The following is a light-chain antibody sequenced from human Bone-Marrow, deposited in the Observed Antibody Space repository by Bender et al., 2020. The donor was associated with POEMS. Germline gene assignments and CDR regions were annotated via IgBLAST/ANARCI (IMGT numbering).Light chain of an antibody. CDR2: ISD. CDR1: SSNIGTGSD. CDR3: QSYDSSLREYV. V-gene: IGLV1-40*01. J-gene: IGLJ1*01. Sequence: QSALTQPPSVSGAPGQRVSISCTGSSSNIGTGSDVHWYQQVPGRPPKVLISISDNRPSGVPDRFSGSKSDTSASLAITGLQAEDEADYYCQSYDSSLREYVFGTGTKVTVL.